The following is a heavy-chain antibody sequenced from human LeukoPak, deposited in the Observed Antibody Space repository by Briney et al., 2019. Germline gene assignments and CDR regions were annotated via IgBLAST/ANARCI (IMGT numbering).Heavy chain of an antibody. J-gene: IGHJ6*02. Sequence: ASVKVSCKASGYTFTSYGISWVRQAPGQGLEWMGWISAYNGNTNYAQKLQGRVTMTTDTSTSTAYMELRSLRSDDTAVYYCARDYQVVRGVHYYYGMDVWGQGTTVTVSS. D-gene: IGHD3-10*01. CDR3: ARDYQVVRGVHYYYGMDV. CDR2: ISAYNGNT. CDR1: GYTFTSYG. V-gene: IGHV1-18*01.